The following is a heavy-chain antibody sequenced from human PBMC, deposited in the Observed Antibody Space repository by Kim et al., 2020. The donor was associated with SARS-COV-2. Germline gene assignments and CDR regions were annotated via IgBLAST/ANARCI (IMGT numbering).Heavy chain of an antibody. CDR1: GYTFTSYW. V-gene: IGHV1-46*01. D-gene: IGHD1-26*01. CDR3: ARAWDQNFDF. Sequence: GSVKVSCKASGYTFTSYWIHWVRQAPGQGLEWMGMINPMSANTRYAQNFQGRVTTTSDTSTSTAYMEMSSLRSEDTAVYYCARAWDQNFDFWGQGTLVTVSS. CDR2: INPMSANT. J-gene: IGHJ4*02.